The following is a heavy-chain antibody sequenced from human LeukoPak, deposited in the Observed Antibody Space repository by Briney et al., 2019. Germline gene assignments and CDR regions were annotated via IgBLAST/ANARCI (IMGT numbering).Heavy chain of an antibody. CDR3: ARPPSVYGMDV. CDR2: IYYSGST. V-gene: IGHV4-39*01. CDR1: GGSISSSSYY. J-gene: IGHJ6*02. Sequence: SETLSLTCTVSGGSISSSSYYWGWIRQPPGKGLEWIGSIYYSGSTYYNPSLKSRVTISVDTSKNQFSLKLSSVTAADTAVYYCARPPSVYGMDVWGQGTTVTVSS.